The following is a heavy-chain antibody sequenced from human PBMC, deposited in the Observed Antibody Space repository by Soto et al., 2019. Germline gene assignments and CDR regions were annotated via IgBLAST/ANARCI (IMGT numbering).Heavy chain of an antibody. Sequence: ASVKGSCKASGYTLTSYGSGWVRQAPGQGLEWMGWISAYNGNTNYAQKLQGRVTMTTDTSTSTAYMELRSLRSDDTAVYYCARGGEWELLLVYWGQGTLVTVSS. D-gene: IGHD1-26*01. CDR1: GYTLTSYG. J-gene: IGHJ4*02. CDR3: ARGGEWELLLVY. V-gene: IGHV1-18*01. CDR2: ISAYNGNT.